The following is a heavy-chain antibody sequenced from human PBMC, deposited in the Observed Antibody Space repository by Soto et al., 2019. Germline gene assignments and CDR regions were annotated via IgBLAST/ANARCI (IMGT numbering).Heavy chain of an antibody. CDR2: IYPSGSA. Sequence: SETLSLTCAVFGGSISSGGYSWSWIRQPPGKALEWMGYIYPSGSAYYKPSLISRITISVDRSKNQFSLKLNSVTAADTAVYFCARFANTAQPYHFDYWGQGALVTVSS. J-gene: IGHJ4*02. CDR1: GGSISSGGYS. CDR3: ARFANTAQPYHFDY. D-gene: IGHD5-18*01. V-gene: IGHV4-30-2*01.